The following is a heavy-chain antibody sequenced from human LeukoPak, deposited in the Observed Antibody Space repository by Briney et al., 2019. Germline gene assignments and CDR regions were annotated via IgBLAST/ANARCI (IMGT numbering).Heavy chain of an antibody. CDR2: ISYGGSNT. J-gene: IGHJ4*02. CDR3: AGSGGYDILTGYPLYYFDY. Sequence: GGSLRLSCAASGFTFSSSALRWVRQAPGKGLEWVAVISYGGSNTYYADSVKGRFTISRDNSKNTLYLQMNSLRAEDTAVYYCAGSGGYDILTGYPLYYFDYWGQGTLVTVSS. D-gene: IGHD3-9*01. CDR1: GFTFSSSA. V-gene: IGHV3-30*04.